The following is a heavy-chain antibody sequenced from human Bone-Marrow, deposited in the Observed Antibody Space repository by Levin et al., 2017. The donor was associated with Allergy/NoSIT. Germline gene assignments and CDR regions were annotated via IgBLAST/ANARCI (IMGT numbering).Heavy chain of an antibody. CDR1: GYTFTSYD. D-gene: IGHD6-13*01. Sequence: ASVKVSCKASGYTFTSYDINWVRQATGQGLEWMGWMNPNSGNTGYAQKFQGRVTMTRNTSISTAYMELSSLRSEDTAVYYCARRLGGSWYYYYYGMDVWGQGTTVTVSS. V-gene: IGHV1-8*01. CDR2: MNPNSGNT. J-gene: IGHJ6*02. CDR3: ARRLGGSWYYYYYGMDV.